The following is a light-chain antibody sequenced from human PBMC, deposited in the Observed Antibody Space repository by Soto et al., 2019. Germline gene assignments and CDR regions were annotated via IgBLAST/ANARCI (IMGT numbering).Light chain of an antibody. CDR1: QSISSY. J-gene: IGKJ4*01. V-gene: IGKV1-39*01. CDR3: QQSYSTPLT. Sequence: DIQMTQPPSSVSASVGDRVTITCRASQSISSYLNWYQQKPGKAPKLLIYAASSLQSGVPSRFSGSGSGTDFTLTISSLQPEDFATYYCQQSYSTPLTFGGGTKVDIK. CDR2: AAS.